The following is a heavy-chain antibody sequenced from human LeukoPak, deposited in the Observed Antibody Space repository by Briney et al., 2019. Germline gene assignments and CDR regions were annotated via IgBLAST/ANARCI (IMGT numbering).Heavy chain of an antibody. D-gene: IGHD3-3*01. Sequence: PGGSLRLSCAASGFIFSNYAMSWVRKAPGKGLEWVATISGSGGTTYYVDPVKGRFTISRDNSKNTLYLQMNSLRAEDTAVYYCARTPSKIFGVVISFDYWGQGTLVTVSS. CDR1: GFIFSNYA. J-gene: IGHJ4*02. V-gene: IGHV3-23*01. CDR3: ARTPSKIFGVVISFDY. CDR2: ISGSGGTT.